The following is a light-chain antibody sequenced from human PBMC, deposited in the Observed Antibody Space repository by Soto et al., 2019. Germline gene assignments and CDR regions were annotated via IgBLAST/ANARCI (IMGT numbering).Light chain of an antibody. CDR2: QAT. CDR1: GSDIATFNY. J-gene: IGLJ1*01. CDR3: NSYSSTSFYV. V-gene: IGLV2-14*01. Sequence: QSALAQPASMSGSPGQSITISCTGSGSDIATFNYVSWYQQYPGKAPKLLIYQATSRASGVSHRFSGSKSGNTAALTISGLQPEDEAEYYCNSYSSTSFYVFGTGTKVTVL.